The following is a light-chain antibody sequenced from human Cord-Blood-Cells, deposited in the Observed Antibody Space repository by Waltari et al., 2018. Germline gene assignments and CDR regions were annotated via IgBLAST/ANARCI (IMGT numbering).Light chain of an antibody. Sequence: EIVMTQSPATLSVSPGERATPSCRASQSVSSNLAWYQQKPGQAPRLLIYGAASRATGIPARFSGRGSGTEFTLPISSLQSEDFAVYYCQQYNNWPPWTFGQGTKVEIK. CDR1: QSVSSN. CDR2: GAA. V-gene: IGKV3-15*01. J-gene: IGKJ1*01. CDR3: QQYNNWPPWT.